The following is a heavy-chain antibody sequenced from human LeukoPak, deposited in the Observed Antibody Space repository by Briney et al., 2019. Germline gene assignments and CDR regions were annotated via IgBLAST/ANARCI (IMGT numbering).Heavy chain of an antibody. Sequence: GGSLRLSCAASGFTFSSYAMSWVRQAPGKGLEWVSAISGSGGSTYYADSVKGRFTISRDNSKNTLYLQMNSLRAKDTAVYYCAKDGASGWYAEYFQHWGQGTLVTVSS. CDR2: ISGSGGST. CDR1: GFTFSSYA. J-gene: IGHJ1*01. CDR3: AKDGASGWYAEYFQH. V-gene: IGHV3-23*01. D-gene: IGHD6-19*01.